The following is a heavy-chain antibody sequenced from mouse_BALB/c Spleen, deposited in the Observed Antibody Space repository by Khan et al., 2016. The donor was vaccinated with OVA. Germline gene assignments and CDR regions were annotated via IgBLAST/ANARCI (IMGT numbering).Heavy chain of an antibody. J-gene: IGHJ4*01. V-gene: IGHV3-2*02. Sequence: EVQLQESGPGLVKPSQSLSLTCTVTGYSITSDYAWNWIRQFPGNKLEWMGYISSSGSTTYNPSLKSRISITRYTSKDQFFLQLKSVTAEDTATYYCASELGRYDALDYWGQGTSVTVSS. CDR1: GYSITSDYA. CDR2: ISSSGST. D-gene: IGHD4-1*01. CDR3: ASELGRYDALDY.